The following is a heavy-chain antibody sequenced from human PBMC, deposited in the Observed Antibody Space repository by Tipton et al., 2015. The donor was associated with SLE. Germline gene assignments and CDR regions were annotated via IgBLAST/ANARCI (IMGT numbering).Heavy chain of an antibody. V-gene: IGHV1-2*06. CDR1: GDTFRNSA. CDR2: ISPSSGGA. CDR3: AREERTGWVL. J-gene: IGHJ3*01. Sequence: QLVQSGAEEKKPGSSVKVSCRASGDTFRNSAISWVRQAPGQGLEWMGRISPSSGGAIHAQRFQDRVTMTTDTSVNTVYMELTNLRSDDTAVFYCAREERTGWVLWGQGTRVTVSS. D-gene: IGHD1-1*01.